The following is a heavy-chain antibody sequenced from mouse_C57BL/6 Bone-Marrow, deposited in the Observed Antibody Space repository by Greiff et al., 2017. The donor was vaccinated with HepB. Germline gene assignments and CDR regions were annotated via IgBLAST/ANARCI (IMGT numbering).Heavy chain of an antibody. V-gene: IGHV14-4*01. CDR1: GFNIKDDY. J-gene: IGHJ2*01. CDR2: IDPENGDT. Sequence: EVKLQESGAELVRPGASVKLSCTASGFNIKDDYMHWVKQRPEQGLEWIGWIDPENGDTEYASKFQGKATITADTSSNTAYLQLSSLTSEDTAVYYCTTGGRYYFDYWGQGTTLTVSS. D-gene: IGHD1-1*01. CDR3: TTGGRYYFDY.